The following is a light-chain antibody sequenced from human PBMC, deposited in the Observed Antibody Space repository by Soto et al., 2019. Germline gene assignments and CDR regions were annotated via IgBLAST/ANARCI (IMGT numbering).Light chain of an antibody. CDR1: QGISSY. CDR2: AAS. V-gene: IGKV1-9*01. Sequence: IHLTHSPSSLSASVGDKDTITCRASQGISSYLAWYQQKPGEAPKLLIYAASTLQSGVPSRFSCSGSGTEFTLTISSLQPEDFGTYYCQQFKSYPLPFGQGTRLEI. J-gene: IGKJ5*01. CDR3: QQFKSYPLP.